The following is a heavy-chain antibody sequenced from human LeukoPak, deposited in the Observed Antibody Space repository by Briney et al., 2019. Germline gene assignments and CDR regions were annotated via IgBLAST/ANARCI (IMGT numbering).Heavy chain of an antibody. D-gene: IGHD5-18*01. CDR3: ARKGGYSYGLSRALYDY. CDR2: INSDGSST. J-gene: IGHJ4*02. CDR1: GFTFSSYW. Sequence: GGSLRLSCAASGFTFSSYWMHWVRQAPGKGLVWVSRINSDGSSTSYADSVKGRFTISRDNAKNTLYLQMNSLRAEDTVVYYCARKGGYSYGLSRALYDYWGQGTLVTVSS. V-gene: IGHV3-74*01.